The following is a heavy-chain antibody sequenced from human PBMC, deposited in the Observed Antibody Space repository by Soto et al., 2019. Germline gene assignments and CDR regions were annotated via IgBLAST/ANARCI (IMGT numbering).Heavy chain of an antibody. Sequence: SETLSLTCAVSGGSISSSNWWSWVRQPPGKGMEWIGEIYHSGSTNYNPSLKSRVTISVDKSKNKFSLKLSSMTAADTAVYYCARDRGITGTGGRYYYYYGMDVWGQGTTVT. V-gene: IGHV4-4*02. D-gene: IGHD1-20*01. CDR3: ARDRGITGTGGRYYYYYGMDV. CDR2: IYHSGST. J-gene: IGHJ6*02. CDR1: GGSISSSNW.